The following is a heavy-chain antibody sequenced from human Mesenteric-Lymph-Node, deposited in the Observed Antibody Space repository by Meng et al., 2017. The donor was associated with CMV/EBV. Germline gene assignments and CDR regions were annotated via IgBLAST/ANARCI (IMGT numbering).Heavy chain of an antibody. CDR1: GFTVNSNY. D-gene: IGHD4-17*01. CDR3: TRRGLRGFDY. Sequence: GESLKISCAASGFTVNSNYMTWVRQAPGKGLEWVSLIYTGGSTYYADSVKGRFTISRDNSKNSLNLQMNSLRAEDTAVYYCTRRGLRGFDYWGQGTLVTVSS. V-gene: IGHV3-53*01. J-gene: IGHJ4*02. CDR2: IYTGGST.